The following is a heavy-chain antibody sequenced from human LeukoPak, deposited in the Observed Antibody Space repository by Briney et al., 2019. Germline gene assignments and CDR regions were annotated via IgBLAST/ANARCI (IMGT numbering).Heavy chain of an antibody. Sequence: SETLSLTCAVYGGSFSGYYWSWIRQPAGKGLEWIGRIYTSGSTNYNPSLKSRVTISVDTSKNQFSLKLSSVTAADTAVYYCARLNRMDDAFDIRGQGTMVTVSS. CDR2: IYTSGST. J-gene: IGHJ3*02. CDR1: GGSFSGYY. D-gene: IGHD1-14*01. CDR3: ARLNRMDDAFDI. V-gene: IGHV4-59*10.